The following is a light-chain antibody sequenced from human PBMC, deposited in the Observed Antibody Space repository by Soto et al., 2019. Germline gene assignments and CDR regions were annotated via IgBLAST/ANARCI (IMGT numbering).Light chain of an antibody. J-gene: IGKJ3*01. CDR2: GAS. CDR1: QSVSSTY. V-gene: IGKV3-20*01. CDR3: QQYGSSPPGVT. Sequence: EIVLTQSPGTLSLSPGERATLSCRASQSVSSTYLAWYQQKPGQAPRLLIYGASSRATGIPDRFSGSGSGTDFTRTISRLEPEDFAVYYCQQYGSSPPGVTFGPGTKVEIK.